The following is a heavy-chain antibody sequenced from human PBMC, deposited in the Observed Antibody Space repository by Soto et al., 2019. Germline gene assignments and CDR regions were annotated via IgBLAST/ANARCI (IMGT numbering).Heavy chain of an antibody. Sequence: QVQLVQSGAEVKKPGSSVKVSCKASGGTFSTYAISWVRQAPGQGLEWMGGSIPIFGTADYAQKFQGRVTITADESTSTAYMELSSLRSADTAVYYCARNYYGSGSYYIDYWGQGTLVTVSS. CDR3: ARNYYGSGSYYIDY. V-gene: IGHV1-69*12. D-gene: IGHD3-10*01. CDR2: SIPIFGTA. CDR1: GGTFSTYA. J-gene: IGHJ4*02.